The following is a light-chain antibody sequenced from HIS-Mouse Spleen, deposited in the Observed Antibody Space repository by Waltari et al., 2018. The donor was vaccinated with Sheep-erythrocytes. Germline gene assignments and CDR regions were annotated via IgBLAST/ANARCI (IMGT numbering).Light chain of an antibody. Sequence: QSALTQPASVSGSPGQSITISCPGTSSDVGSYNLVSWYQQHPGKAPKLLIYEGSKRPSGVSNRFSGHKSGNTASLTISGLQAEDEADYYCCSYAGSSTWVFGGGTKLTVL. J-gene: IGLJ3*02. V-gene: IGLV2-23*01. CDR3: CSYAGSSTWV. CDR2: EGS. CDR1: SSDVGSYNL.